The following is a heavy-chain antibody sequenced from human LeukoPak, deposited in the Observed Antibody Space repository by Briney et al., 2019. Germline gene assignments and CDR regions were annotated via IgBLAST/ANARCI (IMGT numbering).Heavy chain of an antibody. CDR2: MYYSGST. D-gene: IGHD2-15*01. Sequence: PSETLSLTCTVSGGSISSSGYYWGWIRQPPGKGLEWIGSMYYSGSTYYNPSLRSRVTISVDTSKNQFSLKLSSVTAADTAVYYCARVLYCSGGSCYPDNWYFDLWGRGTLVTVSS. CDR3: ARVLYCSGGSCYPDNWYFDL. J-gene: IGHJ2*01. V-gene: IGHV4-39*07. CDR1: GGSISSSGYY.